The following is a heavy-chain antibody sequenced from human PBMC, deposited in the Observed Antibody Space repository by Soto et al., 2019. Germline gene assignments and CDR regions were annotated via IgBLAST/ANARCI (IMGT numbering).Heavy chain of an antibody. Sequence: SETLSLTCTVSAGSVSSSFFYWSWLRQPPGQRREWIGYIYYTGTTNYSPSLARRVGMSVDTSKKQFTLNLRCLSAADTARYYSARLTTGSGWSLFDSWGQGMLVTVSS. J-gene: IGHJ4*02. D-gene: IGHD1-1*01. V-gene: IGHV4-61*01. CDR1: AGSVSSSFFY. CDR3: ARLTTGSGWSLFDS. CDR2: IYYTGTT.